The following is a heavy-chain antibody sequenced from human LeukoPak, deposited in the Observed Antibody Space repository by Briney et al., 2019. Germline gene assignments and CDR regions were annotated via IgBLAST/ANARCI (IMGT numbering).Heavy chain of an antibody. V-gene: IGHV3-49*04. J-gene: IGHJ4*02. D-gene: IGHD2-15*01. CDR3: TRLLAAAPWVFDY. Sequence: PGGSLRLSCTASGFTFGDYSMSWVRQAPGKGLEWLGFIRSKASGGTTHYAASVKGRFTISRDDSKSIAYLQMDSLKTEDTAVYYRTRLLAAAPWVFDYWGQGTLVTVSS. CDR1: GFTFGDYS. CDR2: IRSKASGGTT.